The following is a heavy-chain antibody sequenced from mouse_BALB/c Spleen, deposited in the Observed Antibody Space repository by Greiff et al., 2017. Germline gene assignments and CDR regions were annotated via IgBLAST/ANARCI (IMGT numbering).Heavy chain of an antibody. J-gene: IGHJ4*01. V-gene: IGHV1-69*02. D-gene: IGHD2-14*01. CDR3: ARRDRYGAMDY. Sequence: VQLQQPGAELVKPGASVKLSCKASGYTFTSYWMHWVKQRPGQGLEWIGEIDPSDSYTNYNQKFKGKATLTVDKSSSTAYMQLSSLTSEDSAVYYCARRDRYGAMDYWGQGTSVTVSS. CDR2: IDPSDSYT. CDR1: GYTFTSYW.